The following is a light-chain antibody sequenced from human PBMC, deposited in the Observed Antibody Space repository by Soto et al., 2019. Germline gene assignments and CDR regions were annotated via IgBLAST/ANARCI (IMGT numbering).Light chain of an antibody. CDR1: QTMRNY. V-gene: IGKV1-39*01. J-gene: IGKJ2*01. Sequence: DIQLTQSPSSLSASVGDRVAITCRASQTMRNYLNWYQQKPGKAPTLLIYGASSLQSGVPPRFSGSGSGTDFNLIISNLQSEDLGTYYYQQSYNTPYTFGQGTKL. CDR2: GAS. CDR3: QQSYNTPYT.